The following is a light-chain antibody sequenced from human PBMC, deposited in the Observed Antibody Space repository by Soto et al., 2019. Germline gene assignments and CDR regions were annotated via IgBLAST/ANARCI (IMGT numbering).Light chain of an antibody. CDR2: DVS. CDR1: SSDVGAYNY. V-gene: IGLV2-14*03. J-gene: IGLJ1*01. Sequence: SVLTHPASVSGSPGQSITISRPGTSSDVGAYNYVSWYQHHPGKVPQLMIYDVSNRPSGVSNRFSGSKSGNTASLTISGLQAEDEADYYCSSYTSSNTYVFGTGTKVTVL. CDR3: SSYTSSNTYV.